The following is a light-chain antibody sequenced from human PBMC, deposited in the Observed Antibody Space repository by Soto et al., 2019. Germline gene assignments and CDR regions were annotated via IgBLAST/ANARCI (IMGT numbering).Light chain of an antibody. CDR2: GAS. Sequence: EIVLTQSPGTLSLSPGERATLSCRASQSVSSSYLAWYQQKPGQAPRLLIYGASSRATGIPDRFSGSGSGTDFTLTISRLEPEDFAVYYCQQYGSSPLTFRGGTKVDI. CDR3: QQYGSSPLT. CDR1: QSVSSSY. V-gene: IGKV3-20*01. J-gene: IGKJ4*01.